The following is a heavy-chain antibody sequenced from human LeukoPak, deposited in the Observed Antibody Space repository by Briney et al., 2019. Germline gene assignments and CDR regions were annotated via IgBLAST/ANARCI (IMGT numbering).Heavy chain of an antibody. CDR2: IDWDDDK. CDR1: GFSLSTSGMC. D-gene: IGHD2-2*01. Sequence: SGPVLVKPTQTLTPTCTFSGFSLSTSGMCVSWIRQPPGKALEWLARIDWDDDKFYSTSLKTRLTISKDTSKNQVVLTMTNMDPVDTATYYCARSARGRLLWNAYYYYYMDVWGKGTTVSVSS. V-gene: IGHV2-70*16. CDR3: ARSARGRLLWNAYYYYYMDV. J-gene: IGHJ6*03.